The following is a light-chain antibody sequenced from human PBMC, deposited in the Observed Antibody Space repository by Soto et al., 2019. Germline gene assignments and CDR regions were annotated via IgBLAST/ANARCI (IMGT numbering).Light chain of an antibody. CDR3: CSYAGGYTHYV. CDR1: RSDVCAYNY. V-gene: IGLV2-11*01. Sequence: QSVLTQPPSVSGSPGQSVTISFTGTRSDVCAYNYVSWYQKHPSKTPKLMNCDVSQRPSGVPDRFSGSKSGNTASLTISGFQAEDEADYFCCSYAGGYTHYVFGTGTKVTVL. CDR2: DVS. J-gene: IGLJ1*01.